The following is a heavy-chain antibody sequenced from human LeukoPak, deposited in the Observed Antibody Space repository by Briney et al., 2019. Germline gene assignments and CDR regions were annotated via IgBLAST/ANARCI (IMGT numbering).Heavy chain of an antibody. CDR3: ATPPTVTRNY. Sequence: SRGSLRLSCAPSGFTSTSDAMSTGPQAPRKGLGRVSSISGSVGRTNSADSVRGRFTISRDNSKNTLYLEMDSLRAEDTAVYYCATPPTVTRNYWGQGTLVTVSS. CDR1: GFTSTSDA. V-gene: IGHV3-23*01. D-gene: IGHD4-17*01. J-gene: IGHJ4*02. CDR2: ISGSVGRT.